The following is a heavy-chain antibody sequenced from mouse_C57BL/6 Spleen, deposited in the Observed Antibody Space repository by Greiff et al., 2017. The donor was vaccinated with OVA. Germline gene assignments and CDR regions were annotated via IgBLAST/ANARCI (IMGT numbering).Heavy chain of an antibody. CDR3: ARVDYDANDYAMDY. Sequence: QVQLQQPGAELVRPGSSVKLSCKASGYTFTRYWMHWVKQRPIQGLEWIGNIDPSDSETHYNQKFKDKATLTVDKSSSPAYMQLSRLTSEDSAVSYGARVDYDANDYAMDYWGQGTSVTVSS. D-gene: IGHD2-4*01. CDR1: GYTFTRYW. V-gene: IGHV1-52*01. CDR2: IDPSDSET. J-gene: IGHJ4*01.